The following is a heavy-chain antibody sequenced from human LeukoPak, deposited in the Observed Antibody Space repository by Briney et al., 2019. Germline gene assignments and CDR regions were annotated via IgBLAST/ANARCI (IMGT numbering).Heavy chain of an antibody. D-gene: IGHD6-19*01. CDR1: GGSISSSSYY. CDR2: IYYSGST. J-gene: IGHJ4*02. V-gene: IGHV4-39*01. CDR3: ASTSEYSSGWYLY. Sequence: SETLSLTCTVSGGSISSSSYYWGWIRQPPGKGLEWIGSIYYSGSTYYNPSLKSRVTISVDTSKNQFSLKLSSVTAADTAVYYCASTSEYSSGWYLYWGQGTLVTVSS.